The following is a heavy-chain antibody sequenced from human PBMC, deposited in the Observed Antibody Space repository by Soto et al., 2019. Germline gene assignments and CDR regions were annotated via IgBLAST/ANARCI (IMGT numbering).Heavy chain of an antibody. CDR1: ATSISSYY. J-gene: IGHJ4*02. CDR3: ARYNSYAIDY. Sequence: SETLSLTCTVSATSISSYYWSWIRQPPGKGLEWIANIHYSGTTNYNPSLASRVTLSVDTSKNQFSLKMTSVTAADRAMYFCARYNSYAIDYWGRGTLVPAPQ. D-gene: IGHD2-8*01. CDR2: IHYSGTT. V-gene: IGHV4-59*01.